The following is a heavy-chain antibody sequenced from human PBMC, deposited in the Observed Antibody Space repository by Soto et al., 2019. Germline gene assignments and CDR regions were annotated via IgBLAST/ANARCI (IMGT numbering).Heavy chain of an antibody. Sequence: GSLRLSCAASVFTFSGSAMHWVRQASGEGLEWFCRIRSKANSYATAYAASVKGRFTISRDDSKNTAYLQMNSLKTEDTAVYYCTRLSSYYDSSGFALLAAFDIWGQGTMVTVSS. V-gene: IGHV3-73*01. CDR2: IRSKANSYAT. CDR1: VFTFSGSA. J-gene: IGHJ3*02. D-gene: IGHD3-22*01. CDR3: TRLSSYYDSSGFALLAAFDI.